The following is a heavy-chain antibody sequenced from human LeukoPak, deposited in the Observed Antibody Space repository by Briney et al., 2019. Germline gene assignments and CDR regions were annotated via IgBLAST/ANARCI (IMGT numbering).Heavy chain of an antibody. CDR1: GFTFSTYA. J-gene: IGHJ5*02. Sequence: GGSLRLSCAASGFTFSTYAMSWVRQAPERGLEWVSYISSPGGDTYYADSVKGRFTISRDNSTNSLYLQIYTLRAEDTAVYYVAKGIGRGRLGWFAPWGQGALVTVSS. V-gene: IGHV3-23*01. D-gene: IGHD2-15*01. CDR3: AKGIGRGRLGWFAP. CDR2: ISSPGGDT.